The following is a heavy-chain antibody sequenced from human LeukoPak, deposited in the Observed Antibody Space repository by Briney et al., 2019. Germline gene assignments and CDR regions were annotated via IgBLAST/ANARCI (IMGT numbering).Heavy chain of an antibody. CDR2: TYYRSKWYN. J-gene: IGHJ4*02. CDR1: GDSVSSNSAA. V-gene: IGHV6-1*01. CDR3: VRELSGHAY. Sequence: SQTLSLTCAISGDSVSSNSAAWSWIRQSPSRGLEWLGRTYYRSKWYNEYAVSVKSRISIIPDTSKKQFSLQLNSVTPEDTAVYYGVRELSGHAYWGQGTLVTVSS. D-gene: IGHD5-12*01.